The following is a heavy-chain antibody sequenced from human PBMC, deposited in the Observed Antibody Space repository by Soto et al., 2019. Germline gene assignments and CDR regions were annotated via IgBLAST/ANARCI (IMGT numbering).Heavy chain of an antibody. D-gene: IGHD2-15*01. Sequence: GESLKISCKGSGYSFTTHWIVWVRQMPEKGLEWVGIIYPGDSETRYSPSFQGQVSISADQSTSTAYLQWSSLKASDSAIYYCARHGEGYCSGGSCLYYGMDVWGQGTTVTVSS. CDR2: IYPGDSET. CDR3: ARHGEGYCSGGSCLYYGMDV. V-gene: IGHV5-51*01. CDR1: GYSFTTHW. J-gene: IGHJ6*02.